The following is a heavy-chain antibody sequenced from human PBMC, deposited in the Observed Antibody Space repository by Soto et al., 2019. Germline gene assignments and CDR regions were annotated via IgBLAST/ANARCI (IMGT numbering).Heavy chain of an antibody. Sequence: ASVKVSCKVSGYTLTELSMHWVRQAPGKGLEWMGGFDPEDGETIYAQKFQGRVTMTEDTSTDTAYMELSSLRSEDTAVYYCATVLAINQYNWNFAGPWGQGTLVTVPQ. V-gene: IGHV1-24*01. CDR3: ATVLAINQYNWNFAGP. CDR1: GYTLTELS. J-gene: IGHJ5*02. D-gene: IGHD1-7*01. CDR2: FDPEDGET.